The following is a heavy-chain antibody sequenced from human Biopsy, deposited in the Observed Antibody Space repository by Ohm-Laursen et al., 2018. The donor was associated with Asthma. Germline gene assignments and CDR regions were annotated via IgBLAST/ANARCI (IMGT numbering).Heavy chain of an antibody. CDR3: ARQSGQDYGDSSGFDI. CDR2: VSSDGHNI. CDR1: GFVFSQCG. D-gene: IGHD3-22*01. J-gene: IGHJ3*02. V-gene: IGHV3-30*03. Sequence: LSLTCAASGFVFSQCGMHWVRQGPGKGLEWVALVSSDGHNIYYEDSVKGRFTISRDNSRNRLYLQINRLTVEDSAVYFCARQSGQDYGDSSGFDIWGQGTKVAVSS.